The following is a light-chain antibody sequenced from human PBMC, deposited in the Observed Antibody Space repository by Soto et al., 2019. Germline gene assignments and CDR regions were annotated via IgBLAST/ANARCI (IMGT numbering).Light chain of an antibody. Sequence: QSALTQPASVSGSPGQSITISCTGTSSDVGGYKYVSWYQQHPGKAPKVMIYEVSNRPSGVSTRFSGSKSGNTASLTISGLQAEDEADYYCCSYADNYSYVFGTGTKVTVL. J-gene: IGLJ1*01. CDR1: SSDVGGYKY. V-gene: IGLV2-14*01. CDR2: EVS. CDR3: CSYADNYSYV.